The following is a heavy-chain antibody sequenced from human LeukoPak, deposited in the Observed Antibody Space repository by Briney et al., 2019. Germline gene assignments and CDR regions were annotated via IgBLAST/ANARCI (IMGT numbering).Heavy chain of an antibody. CDR3: AKSGGYGLIDY. Sequence: SETLSLTCTVSGGSISSNSYYWGWIRQPPGKGLKWIVSIYYSGSTYYNASLQSRVTISIETTKNQISLRLNSVTAADTAIYYCAKSGGYGLIDYWGQGTLVTVSS. D-gene: IGHD1-26*01. J-gene: IGHJ4*02. CDR1: GGSISSNSYY. V-gene: IGHV4-39*01. CDR2: IYYSGST.